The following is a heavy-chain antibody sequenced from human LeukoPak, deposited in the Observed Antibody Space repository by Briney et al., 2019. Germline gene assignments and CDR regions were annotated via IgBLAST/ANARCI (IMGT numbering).Heavy chain of an antibody. D-gene: IGHD3-10*01. CDR1: GFSFSTYT. Sequence: GGSLRLSCAASGFSFSTYTMTWVRQAPGKGLEWVSGITDSGKPCYADSVKGRFTISRDNSKSTLYLQINSLGAEDTAVYYCASRNYYLDHWGQGALVTVSS. CDR2: ITDSGKP. CDR3: ASRNYYLDH. J-gene: IGHJ4*02. V-gene: IGHV3-23*01.